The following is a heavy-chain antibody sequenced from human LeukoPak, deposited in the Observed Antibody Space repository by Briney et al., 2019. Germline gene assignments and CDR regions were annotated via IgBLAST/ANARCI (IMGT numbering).Heavy chain of an antibody. CDR3: ARVRLGYCSSTSCSVRYYYGMDV. V-gene: IGHV3-30-3*01. CDR1: GFTFSSYA. Sequence: GGSLRLSCAASGFTFSSYAMHWVRQAPGKGLEWVAVISYDGSIKYYADSVKGRFTTSRDNSKNMLYLQMNSLSAEDTAVYYCARVRLGYCSSTSCSVRYYYGMDVWGQGTTVTVSS. CDR2: ISYDGSIK. D-gene: IGHD2-2*01. J-gene: IGHJ6*02.